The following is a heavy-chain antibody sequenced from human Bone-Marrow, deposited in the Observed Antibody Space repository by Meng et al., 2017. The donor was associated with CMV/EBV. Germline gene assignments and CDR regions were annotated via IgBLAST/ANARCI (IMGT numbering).Heavy chain of an antibody. CDR1: GYTFIGYY. D-gene: IGHD3-10*01. J-gene: IGHJ3*02. Sequence: ASVKVSCKASGYTFIGYYIHWVRQAPGQGLEWMGWINPNSGGTNYAQKFQGRVTMTRDTSISTAYMDLSRLRSDDTAVYYCARTLSLLWSGDILFAYTFDIWGQGTLVTVSS. V-gene: IGHV1-2*02. CDR2: INPNSGGT. CDR3: ARTLSLLWSGDILFAYTFDI.